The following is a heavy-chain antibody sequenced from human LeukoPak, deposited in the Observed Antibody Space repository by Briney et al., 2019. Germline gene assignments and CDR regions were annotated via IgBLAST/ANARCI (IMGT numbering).Heavy chain of an antibody. V-gene: IGHV3-23*01. CDR2: ISGSGGST. J-gene: IGHJ4*02. Sequence: PGGSLRLSCAASGFTFSSYAMSWVRQAPGKGLEWVSAISGSGGSTYYADSVKGRFTISRDNSKNTLYLQMNSLRAEDTAVYYCAKNFHRCGDCISPFDYWGQGTLVTVSS. CDR3: AKNFHRCGDCISPFDY. D-gene: IGHD2-21*02. CDR1: GFTFSSYA.